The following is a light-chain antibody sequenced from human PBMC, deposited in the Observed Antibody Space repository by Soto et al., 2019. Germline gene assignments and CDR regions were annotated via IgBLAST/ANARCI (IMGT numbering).Light chain of an antibody. J-gene: IGKJ4*01. CDR1: QSISTY. CDR3: QQTYSTLRT. V-gene: IGKV1-39*01. Sequence: DIQMTQSPSSMSASVGDTVTITCRASQSISTYLNWYQQKPGKAPKLLIYGASSLQSGVPSRFSGSGSGTEFSLTISSLQPEDFATYYCQQTYSTLRTFGGGTKVEIK. CDR2: GAS.